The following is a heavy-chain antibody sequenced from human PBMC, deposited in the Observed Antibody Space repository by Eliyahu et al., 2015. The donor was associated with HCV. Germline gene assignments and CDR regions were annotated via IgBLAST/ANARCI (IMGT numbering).Heavy chain of an antibody. CDR1: GGSISSGSYY. CDR2: IYTSGST. D-gene: IGHD3-10*01. CDR3: ARGWFGEVPYYYYGMDV. V-gene: IGHV4-61*02. Sequence: QVQLQESGPGLVKPSQTLSLTCTVSGGSISSGSYYWSWIRQPAGKGLEWIGRIYTSGSTNYNPSLKSRVTISVDTSKNQFSLKLSSVTAADTAVYYCARGWFGEVPYYYYGMDVWGQGTTVTVSS. J-gene: IGHJ6*02.